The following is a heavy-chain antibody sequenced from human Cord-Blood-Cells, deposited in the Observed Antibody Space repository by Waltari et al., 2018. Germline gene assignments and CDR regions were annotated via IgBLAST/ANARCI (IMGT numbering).Heavy chain of an antibody. CDR3: ARPFSLTDDAFDI. V-gene: IGHV4-30-4*08. Sequence: QVQLQESGPGLVKPSQTLSLTCTVPGGPISSGAYYWCWIRRPPGKGLEWIGYIYYSGNTYYNPSLKSRVTISVDTSKNQFSLKLSSVTAADTAVYYCARPFSLTDDAFDIWGQGTMVTVSS. CDR1: GGPISSGAYY. CDR2: IYYSGNT. J-gene: IGHJ3*02. D-gene: IGHD2-8*01.